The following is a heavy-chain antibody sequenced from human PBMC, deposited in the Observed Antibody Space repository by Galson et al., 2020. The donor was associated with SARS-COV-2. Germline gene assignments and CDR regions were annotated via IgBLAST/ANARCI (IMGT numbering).Heavy chain of an antibody. J-gene: IGHJ4*02. CDR2: ISYDGSNK. CDR3: AKGCISGVRFWSGYYWPADY. CDR1: GFTFSSYG. Sequence: GGSLRPSCAASGFTFSSYGMHWVRQAPGKGLERVAVISYDGSNKYYADSVKGRFTISRDNSKNTLYLQMNSLRAEDTAVYYCAKGCISGVRFWSGYYWPADYWGQGTLVTVSS. V-gene: IGHV3-30*18. D-gene: IGHD3-3*01.